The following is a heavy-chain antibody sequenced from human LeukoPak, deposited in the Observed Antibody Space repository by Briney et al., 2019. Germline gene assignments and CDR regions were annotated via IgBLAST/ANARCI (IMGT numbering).Heavy chain of an antibody. Sequence: SETLSLTCTVSGGSISRYYWSWIRQPPGKGLEWIGYIYYSGSTNYNPSLKSRVTISVDTSKNQFSLKLSSVTAADTAVYYCARDLGAGGVWGKGTTVTISS. J-gene: IGHJ6*04. D-gene: IGHD3-16*01. V-gene: IGHV4-59*01. CDR1: GGSISRYY. CDR3: ARDLGAGGV. CDR2: IYYSGST.